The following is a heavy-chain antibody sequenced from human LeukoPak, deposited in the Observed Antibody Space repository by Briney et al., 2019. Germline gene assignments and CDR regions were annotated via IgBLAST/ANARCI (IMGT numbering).Heavy chain of an antibody. V-gene: IGHV3-9*01. D-gene: IGHD2-8*01. Sequence: GGSPRLSCAASGFTFDDYAMHWVRQAPGKGLEWVSGISWNSGSIGYADSVKGRFTISRDNAKNSLYLQMNSLRAEDTAVYYCARGRMYYFDYWGQGTLVTVSS. CDR2: ISWNSGSI. CDR1: GFTFDDYA. J-gene: IGHJ4*02. CDR3: ARGRMYYFDY.